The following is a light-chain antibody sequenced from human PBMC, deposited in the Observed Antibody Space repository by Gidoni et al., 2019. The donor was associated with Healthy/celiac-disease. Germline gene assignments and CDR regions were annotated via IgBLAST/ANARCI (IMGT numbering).Light chain of an antibody. V-gene: IGKV1-12*01. CDR1: QGISSL. J-gene: IGKJ3*01. Sequence: IQMSQSPSSVSASVGDRVTITCRASQGISSLLAWYQQKPGKAHKLLIYDASSMQSGVPSRFSGSGSGTDFTLTISSLQPEDFATYYCQQANNFPPTFGRGTKVDIK. CDR3: QQANNFPPT. CDR2: DAS.